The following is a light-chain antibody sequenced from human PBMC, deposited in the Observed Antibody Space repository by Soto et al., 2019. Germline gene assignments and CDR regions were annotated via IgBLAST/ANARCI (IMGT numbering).Light chain of an antibody. Sequence: DIVMTQSPLSRPVTPGEPASMSCRSSQSLLHSNGYKYLDWYLQKPGQSPQLLIYLGSNRASGVPDRFSGSGSGTDFTLKISRVEAEDVGIYYCMQALQTPRTFGQGTKVEIK. V-gene: IGKV2-28*01. J-gene: IGKJ1*01. CDR3: MQALQTPRT. CDR2: LGS. CDR1: QSLLHSNGYKY.